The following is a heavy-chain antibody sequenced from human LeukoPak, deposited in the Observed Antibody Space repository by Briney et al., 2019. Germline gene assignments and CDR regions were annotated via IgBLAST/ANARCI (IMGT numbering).Heavy chain of an antibody. CDR1: GYSFNTYY. Sequence: ASVKVSCKASGYSFNTYYMNWVRQAPGQGLEWMGWINPNSGGTNYAQKFQGRVTMTRDTSISTAYMELSRLRSDDTAVYYCARNTVTTRAFDIWGQGTLVTVSS. D-gene: IGHD4-11*01. J-gene: IGHJ4*02. V-gene: IGHV1-2*02. CDR3: ARNTVTTRAFDI. CDR2: INPNSGGT.